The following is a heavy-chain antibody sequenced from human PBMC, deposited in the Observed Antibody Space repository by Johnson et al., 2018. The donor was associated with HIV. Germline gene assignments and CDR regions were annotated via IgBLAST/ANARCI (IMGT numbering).Heavy chain of an antibody. CDR1: GFTFSNAW. J-gene: IGHJ3*01. CDR2: IKSKTDGGTI. CDR3: TIDPIFLGYWYHSSP. D-gene: IGHD3-22*01. Sequence: EQLVESGGGVVQPGRSLRLSCAASGFTFSNAWMSWVRQAPGKGLEWVGRIKSKTDGGTIDYAAPVKGRFTISRDDSKNTVYLQMNSLKTEDTDVYFCTIDPIFLGYWYHSSPWGQGTMVTVSS. V-gene: IGHV3-15*01.